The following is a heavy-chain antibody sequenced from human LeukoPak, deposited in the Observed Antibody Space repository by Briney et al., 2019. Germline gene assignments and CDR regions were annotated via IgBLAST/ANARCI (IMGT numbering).Heavy chain of an antibody. CDR2: IKQDGSEK. CDR3: ARPRNQLPSNWFDP. Sequence: GGSLRLSCAASGFTFSSYWMSWGRQAAGKGLEWVANIKQDGSEKYYVDSVKGRFTISRDNAKNSLYLQMNSLRAEDTAVYYCARPRNQLPSNWFDPWGQGTLVTVSS. CDR1: GFTFSSYW. D-gene: IGHD2-2*01. V-gene: IGHV3-7*01. J-gene: IGHJ5*02.